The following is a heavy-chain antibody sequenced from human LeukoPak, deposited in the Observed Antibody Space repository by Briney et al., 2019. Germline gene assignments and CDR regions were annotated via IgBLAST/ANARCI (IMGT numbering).Heavy chain of an antibody. Sequence: SVKVSCKASGGTFSSYTISWVRQAPGQGLEWMGRIIPILGIANYAQKFKGRVTITAVKSTSTAYMELSSLRSEDTAVYYCARGPDYGGKRDDDYWGQGTLVTVSS. CDR2: IIPILGIA. CDR3: ARGPDYGGKRDDDY. V-gene: IGHV1-69*02. J-gene: IGHJ4*02. CDR1: GGTFSSYT. D-gene: IGHD4-23*01.